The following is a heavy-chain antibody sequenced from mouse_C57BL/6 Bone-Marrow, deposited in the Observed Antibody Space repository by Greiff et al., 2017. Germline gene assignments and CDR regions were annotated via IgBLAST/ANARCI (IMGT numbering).Heavy chain of an antibody. V-gene: IGHV14-4*01. D-gene: IGHD2-1*01. J-gene: IGHJ2*01. Sequence: VQLQQSGAELVRPGASVKLSCTASGFNIKDDYMHWVKQRPEQGLEWIGWIDPENGDTEYASKFQGKATITADTSSNTAYLQLSILSSEDTAVYYCTTYYYGKRYFDYWGQGTTLTVSS. CDR3: TTYYYGKRYFDY. CDR1: GFNIKDDY. CDR2: IDPENGDT.